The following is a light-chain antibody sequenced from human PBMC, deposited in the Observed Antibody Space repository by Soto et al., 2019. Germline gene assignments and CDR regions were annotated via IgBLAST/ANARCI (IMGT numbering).Light chain of an antibody. CDR3: ATWDDTLNSWV. CDR2: SNN. Sequence: QSVLTQPPSASGTPGQRVTISCSGSSSNIGSNTVNWYQHLPGTAPKLLIHSNNQRPSGVPDRFSGSKSGTSASLAISGLQSEDEAHYYCATWDDTLNSWVFGGGTKLTVL. CDR1: SSNIGSNT. J-gene: IGLJ3*02. V-gene: IGLV1-44*01.